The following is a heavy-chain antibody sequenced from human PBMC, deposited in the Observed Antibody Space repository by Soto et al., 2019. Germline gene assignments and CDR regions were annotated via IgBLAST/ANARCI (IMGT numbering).Heavy chain of an antibody. D-gene: IGHD3-10*01. Sequence: PSETLSLTCAVSGGSFRGFYWTWLRQTPGKGLEWIGDINHSGSTNYNPSLKSRVTISIDTSRSQFSLKLTSVTAADTAVYYCARQIGDASGTYHFAYWGQGTLVTVSS. V-gene: IGHV4-34*01. CDR1: GGSFRGFY. J-gene: IGHJ4*02. CDR2: INHSGST. CDR3: ARQIGDASGTYHFAY.